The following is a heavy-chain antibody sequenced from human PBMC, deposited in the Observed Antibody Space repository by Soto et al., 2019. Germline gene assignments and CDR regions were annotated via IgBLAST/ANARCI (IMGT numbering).Heavy chain of an antibody. CDR1: GDSRSLYY. V-gene: IGHV4-4*07. Sequence: PAEALGLTCTVSGDSRSLYYWSWVRQSAGKGLEWIGRIYTSGSTTYNPSLQSRVTMSLDTSKNQLSLKLSSVTAADTAVYYCAGDSVAGAMDVWGQGTTVTVSS. D-gene: IGHD6-19*01. J-gene: IGHJ6*01. CDR2: IYTSGST. CDR3: AGDSVAGAMDV.